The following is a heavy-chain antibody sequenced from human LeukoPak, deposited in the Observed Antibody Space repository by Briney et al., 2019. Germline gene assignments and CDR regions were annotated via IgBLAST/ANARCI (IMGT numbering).Heavy chain of an antibody. D-gene: IGHD1-26*01. J-gene: IGHJ4*02. CDR3: AKDNKWELLTYFDY. V-gene: IGHV3-9*01. CDR2: ISWNSGSI. CDR1: GFTFDDYA. Sequence: PGRSLRLSCAASGFTFDDYAMHWVRQAPGKGLEWVSGISWNSGSIGYADSVKGRFTISRDNAKNSLYLQMNSLRAEDTALYYCAKDNKWELLTYFDYWGQGTLVTVPS.